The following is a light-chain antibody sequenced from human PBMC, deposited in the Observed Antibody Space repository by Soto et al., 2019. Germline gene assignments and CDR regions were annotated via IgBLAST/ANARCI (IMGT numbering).Light chain of an antibody. Sequence: QSALTQPASVSGSPGQSITISCTGTSSDVGSHNLVSWYQQHPGQAPKLMIYEVTKRPLGVSTRFSASKSGNTASLTISGLQAADEADYYCYSYGGSRAVFGGGTQLTVL. CDR2: EVT. J-gene: IGLJ7*01. CDR3: YSYGGSRAV. CDR1: SSDVGSHNL. V-gene: IGLV2-23*02.